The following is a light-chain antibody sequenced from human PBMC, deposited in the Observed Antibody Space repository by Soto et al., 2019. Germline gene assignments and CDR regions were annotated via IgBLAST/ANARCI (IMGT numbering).Light chain of an antibody. CDR2: DAS. CDR1: QSISSW. CDR3: QQYNSYCT. Sequence: DIPMTQSPSTLSASVGDRVTITCRASQSISSWLAWYQQKPGKAPKLLIYDASSLASGVPSRFSGRGSGTEFTLTISSLQPDDFATYYCQQYNSYCTFGKGTKVAIK. J-gene: IGKJ1*01. V-gene: IGKV1-5*01.